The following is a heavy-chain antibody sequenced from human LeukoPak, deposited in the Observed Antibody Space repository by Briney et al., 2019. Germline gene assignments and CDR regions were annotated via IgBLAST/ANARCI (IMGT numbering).Heavy chain of an antibody. J-gene: IGHJ4*02. V-gene: IGHV3-30*03. CDR2: LSSDGNNK. CDR1: GFTFSRYG. CDR3: ARGYCTGPSCHSSYFDY. Sequence: QTGGSLRLSCAASGFTFSRYGMHWVRQAPGKGLQWVAVLSSDGNNKYYADSVKGRFTISRDNAENSLYLQMNSLRAEDTAVYYCARGYCTGPSCHSSYFDYWGQGTLVIVSS. D-gene: IGHD2-15*01.